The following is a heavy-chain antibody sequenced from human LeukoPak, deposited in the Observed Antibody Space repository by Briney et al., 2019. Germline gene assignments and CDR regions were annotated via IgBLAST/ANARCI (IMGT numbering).Heavy chain of an antibody. V-gene: IGHV3-33*01. D-gene: IGHD1-14*01. J-gene: IGHJ3*02. CDR3: ARGGNAFDI. CDR1: GFTFGSFG. CDR2: IWYDGSEK. Sequence: PGGSLRLSCAASGFTFGSFGMHWVRQAPGKGLEWVAVIWYDGSEKFYADSVKGRFTISRDNSKNTLYLQMNSLRVEDTAAYYCARGGNAFDIWGQGTMVTVSS.